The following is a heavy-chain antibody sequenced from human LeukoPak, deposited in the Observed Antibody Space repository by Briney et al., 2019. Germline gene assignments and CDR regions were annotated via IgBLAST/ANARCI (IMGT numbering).Heavy chain of an antibody. CDR1: GGTFSGYY. CDR3: ARSPHTSSSGYYSDY. V-gene: IGHV4-34*01. D-gene: IGHD6-6*01. J-gene: IGHJ4*02. Sequence: SETLSLTCAVYGGTFSGYYWGWIRQPPGKGLEWIGEINHSGSTNYNPSLKSRVTISVDTSKNQFSLKLSSVTAADTAVYYCARSPHTSSSGYYSDYWGKGTLVTVSS. CDR2: INHSGST.